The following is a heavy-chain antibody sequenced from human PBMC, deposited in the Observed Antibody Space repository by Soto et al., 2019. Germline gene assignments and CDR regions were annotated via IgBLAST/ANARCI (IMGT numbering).Heavy chain of an antibody. J-gene: IGHJ5*02. V-gene: IGHV4-59*01. Sequence: QVQLQESGPGLVKPSETLSLTCTVSGGSISSCYWSWIRQPPGKGLEWIGYIYYSGSTNYNPSLRSRVTIPVDTSKNQFSLKLSSVTAADTAVYYCARDRGSSWYNWFDPWGQGTLVTVSS. D-gene: IGHD6-13*01. CDR1: GGSISSCY. CDR2: IYYSGST. CDR3: ARDRGSSWYNWFDP.